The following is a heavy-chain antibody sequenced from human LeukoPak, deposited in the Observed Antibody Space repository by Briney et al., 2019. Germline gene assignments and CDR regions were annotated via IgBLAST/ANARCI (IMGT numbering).Heavy chain of an antibody. D-gene: IGHD5-24*01. CDR3: AKEGRSLQTY. J-gene: IGHJ4*02. CDR1: GFTFSSYS. V-gene: IGHV3-48*04. Sequence: GGSLRLSCAASGFTFSSYSMNWVRQAPGKGLEWVSYISSSSSTIYYADSVKGRFTISRDNAKNSLHLQMNSLRVEDTAVYYCAKEGRSLQTYWGQGTLVTVSS. CDR2: ISSSSSTI.